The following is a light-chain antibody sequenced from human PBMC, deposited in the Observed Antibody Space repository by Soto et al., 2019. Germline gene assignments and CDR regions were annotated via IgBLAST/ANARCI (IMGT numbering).Light chain of an antibody. CDR3: QQRSNWLT. CDR1: QSVSTY. Sequence: EIVLTQSPATLSLSPGERATLSCRASQSVSTYLAWYQQKPGQAPRLLIYDASNRATGIPARFSGSGSGTDFTLTISSLEPEDFALYYFQQRSNWLTFGGGTKVQIK. J-gene: IGKJ4*01. CDR2: DAS. V-gene: IGKV3-11*01.